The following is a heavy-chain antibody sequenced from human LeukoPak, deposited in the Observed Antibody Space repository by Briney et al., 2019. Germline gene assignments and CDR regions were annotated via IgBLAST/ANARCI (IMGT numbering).Heavy chain of an antibody. J-gene: IGHJ4*02. CDR1: GFTFSSYE. CDR3: ARGYYYGSGSYYNGDY. Sequence: GGSLRLSCAASGFTFSSYEMNWVRQAPGKGLEWVSYISSSGSTIYYADSVKGRFTISRDNAKNSLYLQMNSLRAEDTAVYYCARGYYYGSGSYYNGDYWGQGTLVTVSS. D-gene: IGHD3-10*01. V-gene: IGHV3-48*03. CDR2: ISSSGSTI.